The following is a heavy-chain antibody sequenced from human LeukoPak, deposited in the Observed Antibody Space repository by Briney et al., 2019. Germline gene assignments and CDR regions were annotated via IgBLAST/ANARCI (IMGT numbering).Heavy chain of an antibody. V-gene: IGHV1-18*01. CDR3: ARERWELLPTPEFDY. D-gene: IGHD1-26*01. J-gene: IGHJ4*02. CDR1: GYTFTSYG. Sequence: ASVKVSCKASGYTFTSYGISWVRQAPGQGLEWMGRISAYNGNTNYAQKLQGRVTMTTDTSTSTAYMELRSLRSDDTAVYYCARERWELLPTPEFDYWGQGTLVTVSS. CDR2: ISAYNGNT.